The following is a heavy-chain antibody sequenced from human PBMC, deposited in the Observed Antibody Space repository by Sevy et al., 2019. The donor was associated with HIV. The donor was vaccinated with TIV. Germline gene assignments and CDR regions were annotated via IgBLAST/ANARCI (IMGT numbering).Heavy chain of an antibody. CDR2: ISGSSNYI. J-gene: IGHJ4*02. D-gene: IGHD1-26*01. CDR1: GFTFSSYS. Sequence: LSLTCAASGFTFSSYSMNWVRQAPGKGLEWVSAISGSSNYIYYAESVKGRFIISRDNVKNTLYLQMNSLRADDTAVYYCARGPPDGSYDYFDYWGQGTLVTVSS. V-gene: IGHV3-21*06. CDR3: ARGPPDGSYDYFDY.